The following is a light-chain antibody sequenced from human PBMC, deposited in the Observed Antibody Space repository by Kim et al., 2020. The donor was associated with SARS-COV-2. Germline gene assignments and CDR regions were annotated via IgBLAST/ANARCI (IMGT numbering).Light chain of an antibody. Sequence: LCPGERAPLSCRASQSVPSNYLAWHQHKPGQPPRLLSYGASRRATGIPDRFSGSGYGTDFTLTISRLEPEDFAVYYCQQYDRSPYTFGQGTKLEI. CDR2: GAS. V-gene: IGKV3-20*01. CDR3: QQYDRSPYT. CDR1: QSVPSNY. J-gene: IGKJ2*01.